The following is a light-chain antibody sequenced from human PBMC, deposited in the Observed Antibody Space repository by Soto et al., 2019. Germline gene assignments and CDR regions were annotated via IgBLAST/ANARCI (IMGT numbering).Light chain of an antibody. J-gene: IGKJ2*02. CDR2: DAS. V-gene: IGKV1-5*01. CDR3: QKYYRSCT. CDR1: QSVTDW. Sequence: DIRLTQSPSTLSASVGDRVTITCRASQSVTDWLAWYQQKPGKAPKLLIYDASSLQSGVPSRFSGSGSGTEFSLTISSLQPDDFATYYCQKYYRSCTFGQGTKVDIK.